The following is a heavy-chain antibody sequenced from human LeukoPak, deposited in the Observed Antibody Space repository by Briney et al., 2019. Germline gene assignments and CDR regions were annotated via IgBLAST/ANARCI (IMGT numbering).Heavy chain of an antibody. D-gene: IGHD2-2*01. CDR3: ARDGCSSTSCESDY. J-gene: IGHJ4*02. Sequence: PGGSLRLSCAASGFTFSSYSMNWVRQAPGKGLEWVSSISSSSYIYYADSVKGRFTISRDNAKNSLYLQMNSLRAEDTAVYYCARDGCSSTSCESDYWGQGTLVTVSS. V-gene: IGHV3-21*01. CDR2: ISSSSYI. CDR1: GFTFSSYS.